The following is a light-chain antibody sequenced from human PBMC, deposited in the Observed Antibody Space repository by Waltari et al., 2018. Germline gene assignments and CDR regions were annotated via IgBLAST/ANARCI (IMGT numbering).Light chain of an antibody. CDR2: GAS. Sequence: EIVLTQSPGTLSLSPGERATLSCRASQSVSRALAWYQQNPGQAPRLLIYGASNVATGIPDRFSGSGSGTDFSLIISRLEPEDFAVYYCQHYVSLPVTFGQGTKVEIK. V-gene: IGKV3-20*01. CDR1: QSVSRA. CDR3: QHYVSLPVT. J-gene: IGKJ1*01.